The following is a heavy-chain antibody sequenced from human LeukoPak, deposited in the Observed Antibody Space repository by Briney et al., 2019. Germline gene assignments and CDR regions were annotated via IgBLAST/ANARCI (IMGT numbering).Heavy chain of an antibody. D-gene: IGHD3-22*01. CDR3: ARDTNYYDSSGYYGYFDY. J-gene: IGHJ4*02. CDR2: IWYDGSNK. CDR1: GFTFSSYG. Sequence: GGSLRLSCAASGFTFSSYGMHWVRQAPGKGLEWVAVIWYDGSNKYYADSVKGRFTISRVNSKNTLYLQMNSLRAEDTAVYYCARDTNYYDSSGYYGYFDYWGQGTLVTVSS. V-gene: IGHV3-33*01.